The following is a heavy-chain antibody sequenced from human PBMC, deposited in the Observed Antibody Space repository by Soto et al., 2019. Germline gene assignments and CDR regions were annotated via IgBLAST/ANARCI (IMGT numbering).Heavy chain of an antibody. Sequence: ESGGGLVQPGGSLRLSCAASGFTFSSYAMSWVRQAPGKGLEWVSAISGSGGSTYYADSVKGRFTISRDNSKNTLYLQMNSLRAEDTAVYYCAKDHDCSSTSCYYYYYGMDVWGQGTTVTVSS. J-gene: IGHJ6*02. CDR2: ISGSGGST. CDR1: GFTFSSYA. D-gene: IGHD2-2*01. CDR3: AKDHDCSSTSCYYYYYGMDV. V-gene: IGHV3-23*01.